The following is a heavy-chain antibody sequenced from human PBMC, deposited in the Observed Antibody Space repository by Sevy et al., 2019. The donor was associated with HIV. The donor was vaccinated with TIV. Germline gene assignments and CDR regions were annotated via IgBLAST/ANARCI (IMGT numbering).Heavy chain of an antibody. CDR2: IKQDDSEK. CDR3: AREVGGFNWGPYCFDS. J-gene: IGHJ4*02. CDR1: GFKFSDYW. D-gene: IGHD2-8*02. Sequence: GGSLRLSCAASGFKFSDYWMSWVRQSPGKGLEWVATIKQDDSEKYYVESVKGRFANSRDNGKNSVSMQMNGLRVEDTALYYCAREVGGFNWGPYCFDSWGQGTLVTVSS. V-gene: IGHV3-7*01.